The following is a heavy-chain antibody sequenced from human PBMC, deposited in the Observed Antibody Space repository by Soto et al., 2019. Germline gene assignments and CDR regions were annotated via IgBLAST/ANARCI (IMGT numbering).Heavy chain of an antibody. J-gene: IGHJ3*02. Sequence: GGSLRLSCAASGFTFSSYSMNWVRQAPGKGLEWVSSISSSSSYIYYADSVKGRFTISRDNAKNSLYLQMNSLRAEDTAVYYCARAGQPLLAHDAFDIWGQGTMVTVSS. V-gene: IGHV3-21*01. CDR1: GFTFSSYS. D-gene: IGHD2-21*02. CDR3: ARAGQPLLAHDAFDI. CDR2: ISSSSSYI.